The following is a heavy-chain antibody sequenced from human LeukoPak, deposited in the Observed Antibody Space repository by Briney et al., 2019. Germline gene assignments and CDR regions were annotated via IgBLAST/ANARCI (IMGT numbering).Heavy chain of an antibody. CDR1: GDSISSYY. CDR3: ARDRGELTDY. V-gene: IGHV4-59*12. Sequence: SETLSLTCTVSGDSISSYYWSWIRQPPGKGLQWIGYIYYSGSTNYNPSLKSRVTISVDRSKNQFSLKLSSVTAADTAVYYCARDRGELTDYWGQGTLVTVSS. CDR2: IYYSGST. D-gene: IGHD1-26*01. J-gene: IGHJ4*02.